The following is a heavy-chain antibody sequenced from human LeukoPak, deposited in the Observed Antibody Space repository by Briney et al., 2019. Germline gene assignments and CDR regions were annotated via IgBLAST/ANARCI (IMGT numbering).Heavy chain of an antibody. D-gene: IGHD4-11*01. CDR1: GFTSSDHY. CDR2: TRNKANSYTT. Sequence: GGSLRLSCAVSGFTSSDHYMDWVRQAPGKGLEWFGRTRNKANSYTTEYAASVKGGFTISRDDSENSLYLQMKSWKTEDRGVYYCARAGYSKGLDGWREGSTVTVSS. V-gene: IGHV3-72*01. CDR3: ARAGYSKGLDG. J-gene: IGHJ6*01.